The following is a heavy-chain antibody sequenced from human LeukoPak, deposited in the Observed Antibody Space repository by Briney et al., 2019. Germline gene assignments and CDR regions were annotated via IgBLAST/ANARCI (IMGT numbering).Heavy chain of an antibody. CDR1: GFTFSSYA. D-gene: IGHD5-18*01. CDR3: ARSATADY. J-gene: IGHJ4*02. Sequence: WGSLTLSCAASGFTFSSYAMHWVRQAPGKGLEYVSAISSNGGSTYYANSVKGRFTISRDNSKNTLYLQMGSLTAEDMAVYYCARSATADYWGQGTLVTVSS. V-gene: IGHV3-64*01. CDR2: ISSNGGST.